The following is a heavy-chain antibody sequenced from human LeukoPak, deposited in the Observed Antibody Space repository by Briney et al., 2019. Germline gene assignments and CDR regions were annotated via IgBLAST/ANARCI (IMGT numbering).Heavy chain of an antibody. CDR2: ISAYNGNT. Sequence: ASVKVSCKASGYTFTSYGISWARQAPGQGLEWMGWISAYNGNTNYAQKLQGRVTMTTDTSTSTAYMELRSLRSDDTAVYYCARDSDIVVVPPIKRGGEDFDYWGQGTLVTVSS. CDR1: GYTFTSYG. V-gene: IGHV1-18*01. D-gene: IGHD2-15*01. CDR3: ARDSDIVVVPPIKRGGEDFDY. J-gene: IGHJ4*02.